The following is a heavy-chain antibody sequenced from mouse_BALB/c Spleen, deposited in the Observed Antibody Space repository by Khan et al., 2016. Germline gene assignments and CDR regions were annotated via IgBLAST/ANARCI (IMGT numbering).Heavy chain of an antibody. CDR3: ARSYSGYFAMDY. Sequence: QVQLKESGTELPRPGASVKLSCKASDYTFTDYYLHWVKQRTGQGLEWIGEIFPGSGSTYYNEKFKGKASLTADTTSSTAYMQLSSLTSEDSAVYFCARSYSGYFAMDYWGHGTSVTVSS. CDR2: IFPGSGST. CDR1: DYTFTDYY. D-gene: IGHD1-1*01. V-gene: IGHV1-77*01. J-gene: IGHJ4*01.